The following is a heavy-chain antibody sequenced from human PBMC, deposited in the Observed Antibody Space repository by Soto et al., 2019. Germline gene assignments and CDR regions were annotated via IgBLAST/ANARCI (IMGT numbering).Heavy chain of an antibody. CDR1: GFTFSNYG. V-gene: IGHV3-30*18. D-gene: IGHD3-10*01. J-gene: IGHJ5*02. Sequence: RRLSCAASGFTFSNYGMHWVRQAPGKGLEWVAVISYDGSDKYYADSVKARFTISRDDSKNMLYLQMNSLRSEDTAVYYCAKDRGRIADNYFEPWGQGTRVTVSS. CDR2: ISYDGSDK. CDR3: AKDRGRIADNYFEP.